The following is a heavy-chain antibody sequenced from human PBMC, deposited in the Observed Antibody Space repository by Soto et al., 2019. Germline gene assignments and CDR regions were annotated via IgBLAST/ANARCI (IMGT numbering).Heavy chain of an antibody. Sequence: QVQLVQSGAEVKKPGASVKVSCKASGYTFTSYGISWVRQAPGQGLEWMGWISAYNGNKKYAQKLQGRVTMTTDTSTSTASMELRSLRSDDTALYYCASDLGQQLFDYWGQGTLVTVSS. D-gene: IGHD6-13*01. CDR1: GYTFTSYG. CDR3: ASDLGQQLFDY. J-gene: IGHJ4*02. V-gene: IGHV1-18*01. CDR2: ISAYNGNK.